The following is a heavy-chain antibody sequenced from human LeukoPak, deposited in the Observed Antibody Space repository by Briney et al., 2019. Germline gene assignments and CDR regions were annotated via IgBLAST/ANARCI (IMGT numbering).Heavy chain of an antibody. CDR1: GGTFSSYA. J-gene: IGHJ4*02. CDR3: ARDGVYYYDSSGYYAY. Sequence: VASVKVSCKASGGTFSSYAISWVRQAPGQGLEWMGGIIPIFGTANYAQKFQGRVTITADESTSTAYMELSSLRSEDTAVYYCARDGVYYYDSSGYYAYWGQGTLVTVSS. V-gene: IGHV1-69*13. CDR2: IIPIFGTA. D-gene: IGHD3-22*01.